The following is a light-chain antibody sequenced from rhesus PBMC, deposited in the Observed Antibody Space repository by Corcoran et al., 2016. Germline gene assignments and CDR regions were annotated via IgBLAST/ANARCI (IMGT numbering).Light chain of an antibody. CDR1: QSLLHSNGNTY. Sequence: DIVMTQTPLSLPITPGEPASISCRSSQSLLHSNGNTYLHWYLQKPGQSPQLLIYGGSTRASGVPDRFSVSGSGTDVTLKISKVEAEEVGVYYCVQAIAFPRTFGQGTKVEIK. CDR3: VQAIAFPRT. CDR2: GGS. J-gene: IGKJ1*01. V-gene: IGKV2-72*01.